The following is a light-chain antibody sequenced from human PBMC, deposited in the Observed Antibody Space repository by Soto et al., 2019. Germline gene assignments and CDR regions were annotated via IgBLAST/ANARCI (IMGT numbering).Light chain of an antibody. CDR2: EVT. CDR3: CSYTSSSTWV. V-gene: IGLV2-14*01. J-gene: IGLJ3*02. CDR1: GSDIGGYNY. Sequence: QSALTQPASVSGSPGQSVTISCTGTGSDIGGYNYVSWYQHHPGKAPKLMIYEVTNRPSGVSYRFSASKSGNTASLTISGLQAEDEADYYCCSYTSSSTWVFGGGTKLTVL.